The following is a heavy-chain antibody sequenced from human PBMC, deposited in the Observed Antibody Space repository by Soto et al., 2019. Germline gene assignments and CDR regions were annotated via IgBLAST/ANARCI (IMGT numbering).Heavy chain of an antibody. CDR2: IGSAGNNR. Sequence: PGWSLSLCCAASGFMFSSYGLPWLRKSQNKGLEWVAVIGSAGNNRSYAYSVKGRFTISRDNSKNTVYLQMNSLRAEDTAVYYCVRGDNWNDEASDYWGQGTLVTVSS. CDR3: VRGDNWNDEASDY. V-gene: IGHV3-33*01. J-gene: IGHJ4*02. CDR1: GFMFSSYG. D-gene: IGHD1-1*01.